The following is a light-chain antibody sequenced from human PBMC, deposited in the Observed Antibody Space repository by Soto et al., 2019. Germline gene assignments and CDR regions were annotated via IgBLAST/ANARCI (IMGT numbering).Light chain of an antibody. CDR3: CSYAGSYSFV. CDR1: SSDVGGYNY. J-gene: IGLJ2*01. CDR2: DVT. Sequence: QSALTQPRSVSGSPGQSVTISCTGTSSDVGGYNYVSWYQQHPGKAPKLMIYDVTQRPSGVPDRFSGSKSGNTASLTISGLQAEDEADYYCCSYAGSYSFVFGGGTKLTV. V-gene: IGLV2-11*01.